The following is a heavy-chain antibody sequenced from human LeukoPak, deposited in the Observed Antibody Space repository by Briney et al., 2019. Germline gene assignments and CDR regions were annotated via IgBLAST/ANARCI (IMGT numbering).Heavy chain of an antibody. V-gene: IGHV3-74*01. CDR3: IRTLIVATSPYVDV. D-gene: IGHD5-12*01. Sequence: GGSLRLSCAASGFTFSSYWMHWVRQAPAKGLVWVSRVNSDGTGTTYADSVEGRFTISRDNAKNTVYLQMHSLRAEDTAIYYCIRTLIVATSPYVDVWGKGTTVTVSS. J-gene: IGHJ6*03. CDR1: GFTFSSYW. CDR2: VNSDGTGT.